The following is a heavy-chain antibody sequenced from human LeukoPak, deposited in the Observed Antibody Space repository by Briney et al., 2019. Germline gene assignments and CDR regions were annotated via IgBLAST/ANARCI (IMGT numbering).Heavy chain of an antibody. CDR2: IYYSGST. CDR1: GGSISSYY. J-gene: IGHJ5*02. CDR3: ARGPAAEYNWFDP. V-gene: IGHV4-59*01. D-gene: IGHD6-13*01. Sequence: SETLSLTCTVSGGSISSYYWSWIRQPPGKGLEWIGYIYYSGSTNYNPSLKSRVTISVDTSKNQFSLKLSSVTAADTAVYYCARGPAAEYNWFDPWGQGTLVTVSS.